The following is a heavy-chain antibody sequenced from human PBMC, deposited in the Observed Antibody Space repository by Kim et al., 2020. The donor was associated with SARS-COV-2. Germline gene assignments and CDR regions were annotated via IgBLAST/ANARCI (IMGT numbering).Heavy chain of an antibody. J-gene: IGHJ4*02. CDR3: ARLRYSYGYCYFDY. V-gene: IGHV4-59*08. Sequence: NPSLKSRVTISVDTSKNQFSLKLSSVTAADTAVYYCARLRYSYGYCYFDYWGQGTLVTVSS. D-gene: IGHD5-18*01.